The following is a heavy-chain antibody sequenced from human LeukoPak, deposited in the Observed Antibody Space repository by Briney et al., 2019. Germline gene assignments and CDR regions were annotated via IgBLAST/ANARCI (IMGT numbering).Heavy chain of an antibody. CDR3: ARDHSSSWYYFDY. CDR2: ISSSSSTI. Sequence: GGSLRLSCAASGFTFSSYSMNWVRQAPGKGLEWVSYISSSSSTIYYADSVKGRFTISRDNAKNSLYLQMNSLRAEDTAVYYCARDHSSSWYYFDYWGQGTLVTVSS. J-gene: IGHJ4*02. CDR1: GFTFSSYS. D-gene: IGHD6-13*01. V-gene: IGHV3-48*01.